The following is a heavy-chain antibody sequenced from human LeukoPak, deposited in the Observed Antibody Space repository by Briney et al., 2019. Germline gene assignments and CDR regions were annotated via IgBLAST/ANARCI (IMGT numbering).Heavy chain of an antibody. CDR1: GGTFSSYV. V-gene: IGHV1-69*05. D-gene: IGHD2-15*01. J-gene: IGHJ6*02. CDR3: ARRCSGGSCYGYYGMDV. Sequence: ASVKVSCKASGGTFSSYVISWVRQAPGQGLEWMGGIIPIFGTANYAQKLQGRVTMTTDTSTSTAYMELRSLRSDDTAVYYCARRCSGGSCYGYYGMDVWGQGTTVIVSS. CDR2: IIPIFGTA.